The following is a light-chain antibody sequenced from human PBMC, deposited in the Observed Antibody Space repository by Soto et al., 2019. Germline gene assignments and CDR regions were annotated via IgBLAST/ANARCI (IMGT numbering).Light chain of an antibody. J-gene: IGKJ1*01. CDR2: GTS. CDR1: QSVSSSY. CDR3: QQYGSSSWT. V-gene: IGKV3-20*01. Sequence: EIVLTQSPGTLSLSQGERATLSCRASQSVSSSYLAWYQQKPGQAPRLLIYGTSSRATAIPDRFSGSGSGTDFTLTISRLETEDFAVYYCQQYGSSSWTFGQGTKVDIK.